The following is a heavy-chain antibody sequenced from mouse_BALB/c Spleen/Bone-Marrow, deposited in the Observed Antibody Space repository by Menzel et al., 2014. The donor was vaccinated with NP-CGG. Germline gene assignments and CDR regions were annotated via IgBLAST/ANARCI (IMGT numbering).Heavy chain of an antibody. CDR3: TREGYYGSSYVDY. V-gene: IGHV1-69*02. CDR2: IYPSDSYT. CDR1: GYTVTSYW. Sequence: QVQLQQSGAELVRPGASVKLSCKASGYTVTSYWINWVKQRPGQGLEWIGNIYPSDSYTNYNQKFKDKATLTVDKSSSTAYMQLSSPTSEDSAVYYCTREGYYGSSYVDYWGQGTTLTVSS. D-gene: IGHD1-1*01. J-gene: IGHJ2*01.